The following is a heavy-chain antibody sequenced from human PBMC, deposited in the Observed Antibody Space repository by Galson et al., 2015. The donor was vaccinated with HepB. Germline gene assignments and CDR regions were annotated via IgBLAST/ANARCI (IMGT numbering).Heavy chain of an antibody. D-gene: IGHD2-2*01. Sequence: SLRLSCAASGFPFNDNGMHWVRQAPGKGLEWVAVISYDGSNRYYADSVKGRFTISRDNSRDTLYLQMSSLRAEDTAVYYCANSKDEDVVLVPAAEGMDVWGKGTTVTVSS. V-gene: IGHV3-30-3*01. CDR2: ISYDGSNR. CDR3: ANSKDEDVVLVPAAEGMDV. CDR1: GFPFNDNG. J-gene: IGHJ6*04.